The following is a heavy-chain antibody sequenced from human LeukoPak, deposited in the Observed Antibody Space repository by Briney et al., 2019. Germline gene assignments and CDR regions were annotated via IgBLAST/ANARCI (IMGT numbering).Heavy chain of an antibody. J-gene: IGHJ4*02. V-gene: IGHV4-38-2*02. CDR1: GYSISSGYY. CDR3: ARVVDYSNYVDY. CDR2: IYHSGST. Sequence: SETLSLTCTVSGYSISSGYYWGWIRQPPGKGLEWIGIIYHSGSTYYNPSLKSRVTISVDTSKNQFSLKLSSVTAADTAVYYCARVVDYSNYVDYWGQGTLVTVSS. D-gene: IGHD4-11*01.